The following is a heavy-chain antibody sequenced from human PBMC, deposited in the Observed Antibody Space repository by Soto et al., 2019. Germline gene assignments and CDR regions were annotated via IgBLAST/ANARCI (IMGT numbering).Heavy chain of an antibody. Sequence: QVQLVESGGGVVQPGRSLRLSCAASGFTFSSYGMHWVRQAPGKGLEWVAVIWYDGSSQHYADSVKGRFTISRDNSNNRLNLQMNSLRAEDTAVYFSARVFESYGMDVWGHGTTVTVSS. CDR2: IWYDGSSQ. CDR3: ARVFESYGMDV. J-gene: IGHJ6*02. V-gene: IGHV3-33*01. CDR1: GFTFSSYG.